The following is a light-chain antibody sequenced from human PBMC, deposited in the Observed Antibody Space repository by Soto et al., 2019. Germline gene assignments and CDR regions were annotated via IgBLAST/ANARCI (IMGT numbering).Light chain of an antibody. CDR3: AAWDDSLNCRV. Sequence: QSVLTQPPSASGTPGQRVTISCSGSSSNIGSHTVNWYQQLPGTAPKLLIYSNPHRPSGVPDRFSGSKSGTSASLAISGLQSEDEADYYCAAWDDSLNCRVFGTGTKLTVL. J-gene: IGLJ1*01. CDR1: SSNIGSHT. V-gene: IGLV1-44*01. CDR2: SNP.